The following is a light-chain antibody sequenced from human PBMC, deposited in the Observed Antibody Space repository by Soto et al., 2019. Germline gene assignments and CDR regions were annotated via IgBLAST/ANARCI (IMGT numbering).Light chain of an antibody. CDR1: RSDIGSYNY. Sequence: QSALTQPASVSGSPGQSITISCSGTRSDIGSYNYVAWYQQFPGKTPKILIYGVSNRPSGVSSRFSGSKSGNTASLTISGIQDEEQADYYCISYKASSTSYVFGSGTKVTVL. CDR3: ISYKASSTSYV. CDR2: GVS. J-gene: IGLJ1*01. V-gene: IGLV2-14*01.